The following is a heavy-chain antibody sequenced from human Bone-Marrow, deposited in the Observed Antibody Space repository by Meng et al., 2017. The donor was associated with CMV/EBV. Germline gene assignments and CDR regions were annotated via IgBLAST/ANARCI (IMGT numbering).Heavy chain of an antibody. D-gene: IGHD3-22*01. Sequence: GGSLRLSCAASGFTFSSHSMNWVRQAPGRGLEWVSYIKRGGDVKYYADSVKGRFTISRDNAKNSLYLQMNSLRAEDTAVYYCARDTYYYDSSGYYRPKYPDYWGQGTLVTVSS. CDR2: IKRGGDVK. CDR1: GFTFSSHS. CDR3: ARDTYYYDSSGYYRPKYPDY. J-gene: IGHJ4*02. V-gene: IGHV3-21*05.